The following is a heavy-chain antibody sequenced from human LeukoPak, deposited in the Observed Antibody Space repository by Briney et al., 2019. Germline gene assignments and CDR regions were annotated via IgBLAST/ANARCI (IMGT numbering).Heavy chain of an antibody. D-gene: IGHD2-21*02. Sequence: HPGGSLRLSCAASGFTFSGYAMSWVRQAPGKGLEWVSAISGSGGSTYYADSVKGRFTISRDNSKNTLYLQMNSLRAEDTAVYYCAKDSLFGVVVTARGAFYIWGQGTMVTVSS. V-gene: IGHV3-23*01. J-gene: IGHJ3*02. CDR3: AKDSLFGVVVTARGAFYI. CDR2: ISGSGGST. CDR1: GFTFSGYA.